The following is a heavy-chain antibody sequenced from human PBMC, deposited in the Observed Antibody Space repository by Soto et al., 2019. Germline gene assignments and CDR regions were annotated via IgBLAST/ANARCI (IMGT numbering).Heavy chain of an antibody. V-gene: IGHV1-69*06. Sequence: GASVKVSCKASGGTFSSYAISWVRQAPGQGLEWMGGIIPIFGTANYAQKLQGRVTITADKSTSTAYMELSSLRSEDTAVYYCARVNDFTYYYYGMDVWGQGTTVTVSS. CDR3: ARVNDFTYYYYGMDV. D-gene: IGHD3-3*01. J-gene: IGHJ6*02. CDR1: GGTFSSYA. CDR2: IIPIFGTA.